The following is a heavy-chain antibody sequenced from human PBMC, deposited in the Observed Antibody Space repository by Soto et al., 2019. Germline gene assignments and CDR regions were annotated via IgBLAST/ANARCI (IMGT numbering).Heavy chain of an antibody. CDR2: ISYDGSNK. V-gene: IGHV3-30-3*01. D-gene: IGHD2-2*01. J-gene: IGHJ6*02. Sequence: PGGSLRLSCAASGFTFSSYAMHWVRQAPGKGLEWVAVISYDGSNKYYADSVKGRFTISRDNSKNTLYLQMNSLRAEDTAVYYCARDREVGHGPAAIGISWYYYYGMDVWGQGTTVTVSS. CDR1: GFTFSSYA. CDR3: ARDREVGHGPAAIGISWYYYYGMDV.